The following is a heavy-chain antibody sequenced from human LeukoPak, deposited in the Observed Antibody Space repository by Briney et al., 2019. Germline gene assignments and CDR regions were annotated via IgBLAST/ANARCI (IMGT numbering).Heavy chain of an antibody. D-gene: IGHD3-10*01. J-gene: IGHJ4*02. CDR2: ISGSGGST. CDR3: AKGGSYYGSGSYYFPDY. V-gene: IGHV3-23*01. CDR1: GFTFSSYA. Sequence: GGSLRLSCAASGFTFSSYAMSWVRQAPGKGLEWVSAISGSGGSTYYADSVKGRFTISRDNSKNTLYLQMNSLRAEDTAVYYCAKGGSYYGSGSYYFPDYWGQGTLVTVSS.